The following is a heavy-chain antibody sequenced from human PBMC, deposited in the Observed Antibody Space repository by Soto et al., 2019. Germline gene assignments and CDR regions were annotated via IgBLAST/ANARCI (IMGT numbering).Heavy chain of an antibody. CDR3: TRYYYDSGNYGDY. D-gene: IGHD3-10*01. CDR2: INTGNGNT. J-gene: IGHJ4*02. Sequence: GASVKVSSKAPGYTFNSYALHWVRQAPGQRLEWMGWINTGNGNTKYSQKFQGRVTITRDTSASTAYMELSSLRSEDTAVYYCTRYYYDSGNYGDYWGQGTQVTVSS. CDR1: GYTFNSYA. V-gene: IGHV1-3*04.